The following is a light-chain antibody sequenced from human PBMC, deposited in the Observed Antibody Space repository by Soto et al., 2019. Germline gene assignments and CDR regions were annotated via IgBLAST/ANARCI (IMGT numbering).Light chain of an antibody. J-gene: IGKJ5*01. CDR2: DAS. Sequence: EIVLTQSPATLSLSPGERATLSCRASQSVSSYLAGYQQKPGQAPRLLIYDASNRATGIPARFSGSGSGTDFTLPISSLDPEYFAVYYCQQRSNWPLATFGQGTRLEIK. CDR1: QSVSSY. V-gene: IGKV3-11*01. CDR3: QQRSNWPLAT.